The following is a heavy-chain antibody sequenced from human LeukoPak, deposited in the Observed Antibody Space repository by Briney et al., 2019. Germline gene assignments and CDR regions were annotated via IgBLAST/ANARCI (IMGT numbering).Heavy chain of an antibody. CDR1: GYTFSRHG. Sequence: GGSLRLSCAASGYTFSRHGIHWVRQAPGKGLEWVAVVWYDGRNRDYVDSVKGRFTTSRDNSKNTLYLQMNSLRAEDTAVYYCARKWWENWFDSWGQGALVTVSS. D-gene: IGHD2-15*01. J-gene: IGHJ5*01. CDR3: ARKWWENWFDS. V-gene: IGHV3-33*01. CDR2: VWYDGRNR.